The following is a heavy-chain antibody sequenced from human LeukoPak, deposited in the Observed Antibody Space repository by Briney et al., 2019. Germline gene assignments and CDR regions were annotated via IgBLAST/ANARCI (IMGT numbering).Heavy chain of an antibody. V-gene: IGHV3-33*01. Sequence: GGSLRLSCAASGFTFSSYGMHWVRQAPGKGLEWVAVIWYDGSNKYYADSVKGRFTISRDNSKNTLYLQMNSLRAEDTAVYYCARVAGGDIVVVPAASKRPHYYYYYMDVWGKGTTVTVSS. J-gene: IGHJ6*03. CDR3: ARVAGGDIVVVPAASKRPHYYYYYMDV. D-gene: IGHD2-2*01. CDR2: IWYDGSNK. CDR1: GFTFSSYG.